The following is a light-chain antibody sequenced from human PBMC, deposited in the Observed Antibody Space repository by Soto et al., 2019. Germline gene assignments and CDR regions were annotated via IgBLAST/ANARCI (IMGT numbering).Light chain of an antibody. CDR3: SSYTSSSTTNV. Sequence: QSVLTQPASVSGSPGQSITISCTGTSSDVGGYNYVSWYQQHPGKAPKLMIYEVSNRPSGVSNRFSGSKSGNTASLTISGLQAEDEADYYCSSYTSSSTTNVFGNGTKVTVL. CDR1: SSDVGGYNY. V-gene: IGLV2-14*01. J-gene: IGLJ1*01. CDR2: EVS.